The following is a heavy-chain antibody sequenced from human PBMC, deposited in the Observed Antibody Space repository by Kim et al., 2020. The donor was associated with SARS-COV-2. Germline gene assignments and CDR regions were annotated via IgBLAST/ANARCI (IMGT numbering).Heavy chain of an antibody. D-gene: IGHD1-26*01. V-gene: IGHV3-64*02. CDR1: GFTFRSYA. Sequence: GGSLRLSCAGSGFTFRSYAMQWVRQAPGKGLEYVSAITDNGVTTFYADSVKGRFTISRDNSKNMVYLQMGSMRPEDTAVYCCASVFPRSGSYDFWGQGILVTVSS. J-gene: IGHJ4*02. CDR2: ITDNGVTT. CDR3: ASVFPRSGSYDF.